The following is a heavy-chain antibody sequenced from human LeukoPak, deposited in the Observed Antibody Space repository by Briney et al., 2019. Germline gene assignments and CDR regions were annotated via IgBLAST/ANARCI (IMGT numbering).Heavy chain of an antibody. Sequence: QSGGSLRLSCAASEFTFSEYWMSWVRQAPGKGLEWVANIKQDGSGKGYGDSVRGRFIISRDNAKNSLYLQMNSLRAEDTAIYFCARDPYSGSYGAFDIWGQGTMVTVSS. CDR3: ARDPYSGSYGAFDI. CDR2: IKQDGSGK. J-gene: IGHJ3*02. D-gene: IGHD1-26*01. CDR1: EFTFSEYW. V-gene: IGHV3-7*01.